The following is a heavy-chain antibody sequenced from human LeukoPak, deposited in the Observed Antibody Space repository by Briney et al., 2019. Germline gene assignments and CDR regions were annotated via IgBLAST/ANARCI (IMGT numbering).Heavy chain of an antibody. CDR2: IYHSGST. CDR3: AKTTVTTAPGYWYFDL. V-gene: IGHV4-4*02. Sequence: PSETLSLTCAVSGGSISSSNWWSWVRQPPGKGLEWIGEIYHSGSTNYNPSLKSRVTISVDKSKNQFSLNLSSVTAADTAVYYCAKTTVTTAPGYWYFDLWGRGTLVTVSS. CDR1: GGSISSSNW. D-gene: IGHD4-17*01. J-gene: IGHJ2*01.